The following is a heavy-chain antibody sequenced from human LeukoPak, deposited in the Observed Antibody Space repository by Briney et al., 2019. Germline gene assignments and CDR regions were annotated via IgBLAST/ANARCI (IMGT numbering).Heavy chain of an antibody. CDR1: GYTFTSYG. D-gene: IGHD3-3*01. V-gene: IGHV1-18*01. CDR3: ARDRYYDFWSRYYTPTYYYYGMDV. CDR2: ISAYNGNT. Sequence: ASVKVSCKASGYTFTSYGISWVRQAPGQGLEWMGWISAYNGNTNYAQKLQGRVTMTTYTSTSTAYMELRSLRSDDTAVYYCARDRYYDFWSRYYTPTYYYYGMDVWGQGTTVTVSS. J-gene: IGHJ6*02.